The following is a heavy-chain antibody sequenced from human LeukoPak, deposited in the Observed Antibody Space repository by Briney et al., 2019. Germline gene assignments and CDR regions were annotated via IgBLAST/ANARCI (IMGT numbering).Heavy chain of an antibody. J-gene: IGHJ4*02. D-gene: IGHD6-13*01. CDR1: GFTFSSYG. Sequence: GRSLRLSCAASGFTFSSYGMHWVRQAPGKGLEWVAVISYDGSNKYYTDSVKGRFTISRDNSKNTLYLQVNSLRAEDTAVYYCAKLIAAAGTFDYWGQGTLVTVSS. V-gene: IGHV3-30*18. CDR3: AKLIAAAGTFDY. CDR2: ISYDGSNK.